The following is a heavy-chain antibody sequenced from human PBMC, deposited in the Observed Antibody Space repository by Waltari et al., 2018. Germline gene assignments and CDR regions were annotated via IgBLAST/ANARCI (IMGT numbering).Heavy chain of an antibody. CDR3: AKGFCSFGSCPPFYYYYGMEV. CDR1: GFTYSSYA. J-gene: IGHJ6*02. D-gene: IGHD2-15*01. V-gene: IGHV3-23*01. Sequence: VQLLESGRGLRQPGGSLSLSCVASGFTYSSYAMTWVSQVPGRGPEWLSSLSAGCGSVYYADSVWGLFTISRDNSKMTLYLEMSSLRAEDSAIYYCAKGFCSFGSCPPFYYYYGMEVWGQGTTVTVSS. CDR2: LSAGCGSV.